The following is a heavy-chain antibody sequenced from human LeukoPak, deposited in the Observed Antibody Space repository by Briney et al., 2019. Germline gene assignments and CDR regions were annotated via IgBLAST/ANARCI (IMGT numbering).Heavy chain of an antibody. V-gene: IGHV4-39*02. Sequence: SETLSLTCTVSGCSISSSVYYWGWIRQPPGKGLEWIGTISYGGSTYYSPSLKSRVTISVDTSKNHFSLKLSSVTAADTAVYYCARTIVVVVAATIDYWGQGTLVTVSS. CDR2: ISYGGST. D-gene: IGHD2-15*01. J-gene: IGHJ4*02. CDR3: ARTIVVVVAATIDY. CDR1: GCSISSSVYY.